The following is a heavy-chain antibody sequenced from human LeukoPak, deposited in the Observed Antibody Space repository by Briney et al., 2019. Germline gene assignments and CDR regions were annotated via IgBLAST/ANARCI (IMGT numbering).Heavy chain of an antibody. CDR3: ARVPLPIFGVVIRLTPYYYYYMDV. Sequence: ASVKVSCKASGYTFTSYGISWVRQAPGQGLEWMGWISGYNGNTNYAQKLQGRVTMTTDTSTSTAYMELRSLRSDDTAVYYCARVPLPIFGVVIRLTPYYYYYMDVWGKGTTVTVSS. D-gene: IGHD3-3*01. V-gene: IGHV1-18*01. CDR1: GYTFTSYG. J-gene: IGHJ6*03. CDR2: ISGYNGNT.